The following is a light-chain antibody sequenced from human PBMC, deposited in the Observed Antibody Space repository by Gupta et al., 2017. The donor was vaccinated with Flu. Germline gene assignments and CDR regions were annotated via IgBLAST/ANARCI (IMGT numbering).Light chain of an antibody. V-gene: IGKV3-20*01. CDR2: GAS. J-gene: IGKJ4*01. CDR1: QSVSSSY. Sequence: GERATLSCRASQSVSSSYLAWYQQKLGQAPRLLIYGASRATGIPDRFSGSGSGTDFTLTISRLEPEDFAVYYCQQYGSSPLTFGGGTKVEIK. CDR3: QQYGSSPLT.